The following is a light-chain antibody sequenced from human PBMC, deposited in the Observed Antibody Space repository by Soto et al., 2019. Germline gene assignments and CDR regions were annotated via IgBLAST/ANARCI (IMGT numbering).Light chain of an antibody. Sequence: DIQMTQSPSSLSASVGDRVTITCRASQGIRDYLAWYQQKPGKAPNLLIYGASSLQSGVPSRFSGSGSGTDFTLTISSLQPEDGATYYCQKYDSGPFTFGPGTRVDI. CDR3: QKYDSGPFT. CDR2: GAS. V-gene: IGKV1-27*01. CDR1: QGIRDY. J-gene: IGKJ3*01.